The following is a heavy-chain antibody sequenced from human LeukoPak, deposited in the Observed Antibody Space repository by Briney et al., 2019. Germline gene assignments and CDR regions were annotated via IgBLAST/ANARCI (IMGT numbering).Heavy chain of an antibody. Sequence: GASVKVSCKASGYTFTGYYMHWVRQAPGQGPEWMGWINPNSGGTNYAQKFQGRVTMTRDTSISTAYMELSRLRSDGTAVYYCAIRSIAVAGEGTHFDYWGQGTLVTVSS. CDR3: AIRSIAVAGEGTHFDY. CDR2: INPNSGGT. V-gene: IGHV1-2*02. J-gene: IGHJ4*02. CDR1: GYTFTGYY. D-gene: IGHD6-19*01.